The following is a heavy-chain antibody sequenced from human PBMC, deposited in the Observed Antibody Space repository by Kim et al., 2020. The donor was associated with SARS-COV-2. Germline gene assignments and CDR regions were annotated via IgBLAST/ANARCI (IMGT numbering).Heavy chain of an antibody. CDR3: ASTGSSYYYYYGMDV. Sequence: GGSLRLSCAASGFTFSSYAMSWVRQAPGKGLEWVSAISGSGGSTYYADSVKGRFTISRDNSKNTLYLQMNSLRAEDTAVYYCASTGSSYYYYYGMDVWGQGTTVTVSS. V-gene: IGHV3-23*01. CDR2: ISGSGGST. J-gene: IGHJ6*02. CDR1: GFTFSSYA. D-gene: IGHD6-13*01.